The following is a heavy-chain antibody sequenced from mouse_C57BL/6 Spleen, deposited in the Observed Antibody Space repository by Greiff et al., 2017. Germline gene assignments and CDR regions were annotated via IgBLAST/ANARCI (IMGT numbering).Heavy chain of an antibody. J-gene: IGHJ2*01. D-gene: IGHD3-3*01. V-gene: IGHV3-6*01. Sequence: EVQLQESGPGLVKPSQSLSLTCSVTGYSITSGYYWNWIRQFPGNKLERMGYISYDGSNNYNPSLKNRISLTRDTSKNQFFLKLNSVTHEDTATYYCARERDRNCDYWGQGTTLSVSS. CDR1: GYSITSGYY. CDR3: ARERDRNCDY. CDR2: ISYDGSN.